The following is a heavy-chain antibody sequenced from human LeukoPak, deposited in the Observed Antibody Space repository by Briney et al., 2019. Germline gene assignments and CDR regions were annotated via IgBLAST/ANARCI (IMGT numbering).Heavy chain of an antibody. Sequence: GGAVSLSCAASGFTVSNNYMSWVRQAPGKELEGVSHIYKGGTTYSADSVKGRFTISSDYSKDTLYLQMNSLRAEDTAVYYSERALSAVDGTWYFDYWGQGTLVTVSS. CDR3: ERALSAVDGTWYFDY. V-gene: IGHV3-53*01. CDR2: IYKGGTT. J-gene: IGHJ4*02. CDR1: GFTVSNNY. D-gene: IGHD6-19*01.